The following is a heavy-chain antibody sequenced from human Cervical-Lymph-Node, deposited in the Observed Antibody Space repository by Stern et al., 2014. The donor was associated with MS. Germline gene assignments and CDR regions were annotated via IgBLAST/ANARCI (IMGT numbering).Heavy chain of an antibody. J-gene: IGHJ6*02. CDR3: ARQEGSRHYGLDV. CDR1: GYSFPAYW. CDR2: IYPGDSDI. D-gene: IGHD6-6*01. Sequence: EVQLVESGAAVKKSGESLKISCKGSGYSFPAYWIAWVRQMPGKGLEWMGFIYPGDSDIRYSPAFQGQVTISADKSTRTAYLQWSSLKASDTAMYYCARQEGSRHYGLDVWGQGTTVTVSS. V-gene: IGHV5-51*01.